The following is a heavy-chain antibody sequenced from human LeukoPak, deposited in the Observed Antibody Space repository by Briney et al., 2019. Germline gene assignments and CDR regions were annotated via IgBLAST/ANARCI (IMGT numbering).Heavy chain of an antibody. D-gene: IGHD3-22*01. CDR3: ARGPRYYYDSSGYSYFDY. CDR2: IKQDGSEK. J-gene: IGHJ4*02. Sequence: GVSLRLSCVASGFTFSTFWMSWVRQAPGKGLEWVANIKQDGSEKYYVDSVEGRFTISRDNAKNSLYLQMNSLRAEDTAVYYCARGPRYYYDSSGYSYFDYWGQGTLVTVSS. V-gene: IGHV3-7*01. CDR1: GFTFSTFW.